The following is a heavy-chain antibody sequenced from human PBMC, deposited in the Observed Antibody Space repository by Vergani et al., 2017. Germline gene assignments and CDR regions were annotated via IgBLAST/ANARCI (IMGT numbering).Heavy chain of an antibody. V-gene: IGHV3-21*01. J-gene: IGHJ6*02. CDR3: ARASGFGESHGYYGMDV. CDR1: GFTFSSYS. CDR2: ISSSSSYI. Sequence: EVQLVESGGGLVKPGGSLRLSCAASGFTFSSYSMNWVRQAPGKGLEWVSSISSSSSYIYYADSVKGRFTISRDNAKKSLYLQMNSLRAEDTAVYYCARASGFGESHGYYGMDVWGQGTTVTVSS. D-gene: IGHD3-10*01.